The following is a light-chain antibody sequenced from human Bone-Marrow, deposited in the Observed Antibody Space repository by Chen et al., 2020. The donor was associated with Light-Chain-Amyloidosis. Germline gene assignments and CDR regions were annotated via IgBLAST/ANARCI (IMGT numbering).Light chain of an antibody. CDR1: DLPTKY. Sequence: SSELTQPPSVSLSPGQSARITCSGDDLPTKYAYWYQQKPGQAPVLVINRDTERPSGISERFSGSSSGTTATLTISGVQAEDEADYHCQSADSSGTYEVIFGGGTKLTVL. CDR2: RDT. J-gene: IGLJ2*01. V-gene: IGLV3-25*03. CDR3: QSADSSGTYEVI.